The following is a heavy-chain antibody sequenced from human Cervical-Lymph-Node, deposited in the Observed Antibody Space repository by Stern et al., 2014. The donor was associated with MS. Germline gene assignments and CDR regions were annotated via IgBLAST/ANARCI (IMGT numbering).Heavy chain of an antibody. CDR2: IIPILGIA. CDR3: AHTNHYYDSSGSNPFDY. CDR1: GGTFSSYT. J-gene: IGHJ4*02. D-gene: IGHD3-22*01. Sequence: QVQLVQSGAEVKKPGSSVKVSCKASGGTFSSYTISWVRQAPGQGLEWMGRIIPILGIANYAQKFQGRVTITADKSTSTAYMELSSLRSEDTAVYYCAHTNHYYDSSGSNPFDYWGQGTLVTVSS. V-gene: IGHV1-69*02.